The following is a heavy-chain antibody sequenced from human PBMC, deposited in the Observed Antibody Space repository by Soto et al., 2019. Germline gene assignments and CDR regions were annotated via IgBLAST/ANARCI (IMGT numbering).Heavy chain of an antibody. Sequence: KTSETLSLTCTVSGGSISSSSYYWGWIRQPPGKGLEWIGSIYYSGSTYYNPSLKSRVTISVDTSKNQFSLKLSSVTAADTAVYYCANGAYYYYYYGMDVWGQGTTVTVSS. CDR1: GGSISSSSYY. CDR2: IYYSGST. D-gene: IGHD3-10*01. V-gene: IGHV4-39*01. CDR3: ANGAYYYYYYGMDV. J-gene: IGHJ6*02.